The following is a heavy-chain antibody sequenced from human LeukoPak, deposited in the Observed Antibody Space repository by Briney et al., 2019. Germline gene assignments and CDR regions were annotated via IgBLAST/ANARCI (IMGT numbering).Heavy chain of an antibody. J-gene: IGHJ4*02. CDR3: VSDDDVLTDFSHGDY. CDR1: GFTFSGYS. Sequence: LPGGSLGLSCAASGFTFSGYSMNWVRQAPGKGLEWLSYISGSSSAIYYADSVKGRFTISRDNAKNSLYLQMNSLRDGDTAVYYCVSDDDVLTDFSHGDYWGQGTLVTVSS. CDR2: ISGSSSAI. V-gene: IGHV3-48*02. D-gene: IGHD3-9*01.